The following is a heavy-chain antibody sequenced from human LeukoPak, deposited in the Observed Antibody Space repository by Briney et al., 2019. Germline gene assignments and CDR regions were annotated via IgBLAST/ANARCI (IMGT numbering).Heavy chain of an antibody. J-gene: IGHJ3*02. Sequence: SETLSLTCTVSGGSISSGSYYWSWIRQPAGKGLEWIGRIYTSGSTNYNPSLKSRVTISVDTSKNQFSLKLSSVTAADTAVYYCARAALLYYYDSSGTGNAFDIWGQGTMVTVSS. CDR2: IYTSGST. CDR1: GGSISSGSYY. D-gene: IGHD3-22*01. V-gene: IGHV4-61*02. CDR3: ARAALLYYYDSSGTGNAFDI.